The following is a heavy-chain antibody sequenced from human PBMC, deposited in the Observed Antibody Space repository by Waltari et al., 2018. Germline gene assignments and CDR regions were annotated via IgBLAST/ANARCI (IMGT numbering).Heavy chain of an antibody. CDR2: VLCSGST. D-gene: IGHD2-2*01. J-gene: IGHJ5*02. Sequence: QVQLQESGPGLVTPSETLSLTCTVSGCSISSSSYSWGWIRQPPGKGLEWIGGVLCSGSTYDNTALKTRFSIFVDAPNNQFSLKLSSVTAADTAVDYGASRRDCFSTGCWNSFDPWGQGTLVTVSS. V-gene: IGHV4-39*01. CDR3: ASRRDCFSTGCWNSFDP. CDR1: GCSISSSSYS.